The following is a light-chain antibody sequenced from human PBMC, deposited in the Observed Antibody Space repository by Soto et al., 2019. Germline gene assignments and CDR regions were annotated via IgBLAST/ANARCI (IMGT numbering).Light chain of an antibody. CDR3: QQSFT. V-gene: IGKV1-5*03. Sequence: DIQMTQSPSTLSASVGDRVTITCRASESMSSWLAWYQQKPGKAPKLLSYKASSLQSGVPSRFSGSGSGTEFTLAISSLQPDDFATYYCQQSFTFGPGTKVDIK. J-gene: IGKJ3*01. CDR2: KAS. CDR1: ESMSSW.